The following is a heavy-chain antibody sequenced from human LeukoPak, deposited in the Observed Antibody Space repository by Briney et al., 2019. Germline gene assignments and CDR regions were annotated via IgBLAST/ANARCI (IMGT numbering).Heavy chain of an antibody. D-gene: IGHD3-9*01. CDR2: SDSSGNT. J-gene: IGHJ5*02. Sequence: SETLSLTCTVSSGSFSSGVYYWGWIRQPPGTGLEWIGYSDSSGNTYYNPSLQSRLITSVDTSTNHLSLSLSSVTAADTAVYYCASGYGSGWFDAWGPGTLVTVSS. V-gene: IGHV4-31*03. CDR1: SGSFSSGVYY. CDR3: ASGYGSGWFDA.